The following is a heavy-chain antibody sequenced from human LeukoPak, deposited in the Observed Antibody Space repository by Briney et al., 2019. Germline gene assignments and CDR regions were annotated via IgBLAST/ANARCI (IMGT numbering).Heavy chain of an antibody. CDR3: ARRLGDH. V-gene: IGHV3-30*03. CDR1: GFTFSSYG. Sequence: GRSLRLSCAASGFTFSSYGMHWVRQAPGKGLEWVAVISYDGSNKYYADSVKGRFTISRDNSKNMVYLQMNSLSADDTAVYHCARRLGDHWGQGTLVTVSS. CDR2: ISYDGSNK. J-gene: IGHJ4*02.